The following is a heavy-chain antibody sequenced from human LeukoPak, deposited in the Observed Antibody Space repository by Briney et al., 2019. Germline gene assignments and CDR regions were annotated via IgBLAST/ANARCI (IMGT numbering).Heavy chain of an antibody. D-gene: IGHD4-17*01. J-gene: IGHJ5*02. CDR2: MSHDGSYQ. CDR3: ARDVTVTTDNCFDP. Sequence: GGSLRLSCAVSGLTVSSNYMSWVRQAPGKGLEWVAVMSHDGSYQDYADSLKGRFTVSRDNSKNTLYLQMNSLRVEDTAVYYCARDVTVTTDNCFDPWGQGTLVTVSS. V-gene: IGHV3-30*03. CDR1: GLTVSSNY.